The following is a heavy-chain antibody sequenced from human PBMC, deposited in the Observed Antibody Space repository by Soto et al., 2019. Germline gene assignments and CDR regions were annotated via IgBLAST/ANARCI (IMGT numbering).Heavy chain of an antibody. V-gene: IGHV1-18*04. D-gene: IGHD2-8*01. Sequence: ASVKVSCKASGYTFTSYVISWVRQAPGQGLEWMGWISAYNGNTNYAQKLQGRVTMTTDTSTSTAYMELRSLRSDDTAVYYCARDRFEDIVLMVYALRAYYYYYYGMDVWGQ. CDR1: GYTFTSYV. CDR2: ISAYNGNT. CDR3: ARDRFEDIVLMVYALRAYYYYYYGMDV. J-gene: IGHJ6*02.